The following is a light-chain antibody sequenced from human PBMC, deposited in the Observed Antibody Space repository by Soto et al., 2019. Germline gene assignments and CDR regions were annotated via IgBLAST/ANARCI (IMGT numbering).Light chain of an antibody. CDR3: QSYDSSPSVYWV. J-gene: IGLJ3*02. CDR1: SSNIGAGYD. V-gene: IGLV1-40*01. CDR2: GNS. Sequence: QAVLTQPPSVSGAPGQRVTISFTGSSSNIGAGYDVHWYQQLPGTAPKLLIYGNSNRPSGVPDRFSGSKSGTSASLAITGLQAEDEADYYCQSYDSSPSVYWVFGGGTKLTVL.